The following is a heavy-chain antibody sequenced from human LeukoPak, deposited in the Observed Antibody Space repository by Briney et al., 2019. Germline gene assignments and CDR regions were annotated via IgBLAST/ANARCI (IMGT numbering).Heavy chain of an antibody. D-gene: IGHD2-15*01. Sequence: GESLKISCKGSGYSFTSYWIGWVRQMPGKGLEWMVIIYPGDSDTRYSPSFQGQVTISADKSISTAYLQWSSLKASDTAMYYCASTDCSGGSCYDYFDYWGQGTLVTVSS. CDR2: IYPGDSDT. CDR3: ASTDCSGGSCYDYFDY. V-gene: IGHV5-51*01. J-gene: IGHJ4*02. CDR1: GYSFTSYW.